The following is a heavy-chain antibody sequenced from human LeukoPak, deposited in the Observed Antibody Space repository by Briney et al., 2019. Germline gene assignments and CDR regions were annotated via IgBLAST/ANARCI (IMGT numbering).Heavy chain of an antibody. D-gene: IGHD6-19*01. V-gene: IGHV3-48*04. CDR3: ARGTMGIVVAGKGLDY. J-gene: IGHJ4*02. Sequence: PGGSLRLSCAASGFTFSSYSMNWVRQAPGKGLEWISYMSSSSTTIYYADSVKGRFTISRDNAKSSLYLQMNTLRVEDTAVYYCARGTMGIVVAGKGLDYWGQGTLVTVSS. CDR2: MSSSSTTI. CDR1: GFTFSSYS.